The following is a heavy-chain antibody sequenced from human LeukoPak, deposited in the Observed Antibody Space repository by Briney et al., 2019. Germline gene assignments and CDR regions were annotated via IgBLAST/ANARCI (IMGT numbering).Heavy chain of an antibody. Sequence: ASVKVSCKASGGTFTSYAISWVRQAPGQGLEWMGGMIPIFGTANYAQKFQGRVTITTDESTSTAYMELSSLRSEDTVVYYCSRDKVDCSSGSCYSLGFGYWGQGTLVTVSS. CDR3: SRDKVDCSSGSCYSLGFGY. V-gene: IGHV1-69*05. CDR1: GGTFTSYA. D-gene: IGHD2-15*01. CDR2: MIPIFGTA. J-gene: IGHJ4*02.